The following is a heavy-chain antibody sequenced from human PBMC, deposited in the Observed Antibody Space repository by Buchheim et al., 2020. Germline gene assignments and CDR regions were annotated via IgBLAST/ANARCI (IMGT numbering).Heavy chain of an antibody. D-gene: IGHD1-26*01. CDR2: ISGSSSAI. CDR1: GFAFSSFA. Sequence: EVQLVESGGGLVQPGGSLRLSCAASGFAFSSFAIHWVRQAPGKGLEWVSYISGSSSAIYYADSVKGRFTISRDNAKTSVYLQMNSLRAEDTAVYHCVTTLVGTTNYWGQGTL. CDR3: VTTLVGTTNY. V-gene: IGHV3-48*01. J-gene: IGHJ4*02.